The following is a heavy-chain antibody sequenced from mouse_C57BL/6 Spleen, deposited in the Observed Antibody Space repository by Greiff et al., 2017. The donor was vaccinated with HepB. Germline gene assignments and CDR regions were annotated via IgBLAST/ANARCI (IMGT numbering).Heavy chain of an antibody. J-gene: IGHJ4*01. Sequence: LVESGAELVRPGTSVKVSCKASGYAFTNYLIEWVKQRPGQGLEWIGVINPGSGGTNYNEKFKGKATLTADKSSSTAYMQLSSLTSEDSAVYFCARNRGSTYYYAMDYWGQGTSVTVSS. CDR1: GYAFTNYL. V-gene: IGHV1-54*01. CDR3: ARNRGSTYYYAMDY. CDR2: INPGSGGT. D-gene: IGHD1-1*01.